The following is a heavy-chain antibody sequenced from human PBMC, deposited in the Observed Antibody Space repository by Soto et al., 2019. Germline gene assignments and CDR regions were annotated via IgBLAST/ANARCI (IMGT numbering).Heavy chain of an antibody. CDR2: IYYSGST. D-gene: IGHD1-7*01. J-gene: IGHJ6*02. CDR1: GGSISSYF. CDR3: ARDKAGTTLNYYFGMDV. Sequence: ETLSLTCTVSGGSISSYFWSWIRQPPGKGLEWIGYIYYSGSTNYNPSLKSRVTMSVDTSKNQFSLKLSSVTSADTAVYFCARDKAGTTLNYYFGMDVWGQGTTVTVSS. V-gene: IGHV4-59*01.